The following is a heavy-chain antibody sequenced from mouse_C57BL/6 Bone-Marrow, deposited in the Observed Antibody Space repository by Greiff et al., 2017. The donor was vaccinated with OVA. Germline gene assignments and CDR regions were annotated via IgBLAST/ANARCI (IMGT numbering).Heavy chain of an antibody. V-gene: IGHV1-59*01. CDR3: ARDSNYPYWYFDV. CDR2: IDPSDSYT. D-gene: IGHD2-5*01. Sequence: VQLQQPGAELVRPGTSVKLSCKASGYTFTSYWMHWVKQRPGQGLEWIGVIDPSDSYTNYNQQFKGKATLTVDTSSSTAYMQLSSLTSEDSAVYYCARDSNYPYWYFDVWGTGTTVTVSS. CDR1: GYTFTSYW. J-gene: IGHJ1*03.